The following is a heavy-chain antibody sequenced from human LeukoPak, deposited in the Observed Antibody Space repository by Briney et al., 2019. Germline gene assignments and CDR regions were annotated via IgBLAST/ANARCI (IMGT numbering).Heavy chain of an antibody. CDR1: GGSFSGYY. CDR2: INHSGST. V-gene: IGHV4-34*01. CDR3: ARAGRYCSSTSCYPYTWFDP. J-gene: IGHJ5*02. Sequence: PSETLSLTCAVYGGSFSGYYWSWIRQPPGKGLEWIGEINHSGSTNYNPSLKSRVTISVDPSKNQFSLKLSSVTAADTAVYYCARAGRYCSSTSCYPYTWFDPWGQGTLVTVSS. D-gene: IGHD2-2*01.